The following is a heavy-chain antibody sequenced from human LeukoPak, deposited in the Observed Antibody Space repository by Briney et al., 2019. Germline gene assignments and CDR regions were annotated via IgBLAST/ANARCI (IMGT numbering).Heavy chain of an antibody. CDR1: GFTFSSYA. CDR3: ARVGATTIKYYYNYDMDV. D-gene: IGHD1-26*01. Sequence: PGGSLRLSCAASGFTFSSYAMHWVREAPGKGLEWVAVISYDGSNKYYADSVKGRFTFSRDNSKNTLYLQMNSLRAEDTAVYYCARVGATTIKYYYNYDMDVWGQGTTVTGSS. J-gene: IGHJ6*02. V-gene: IGHV3-30-3*01. CDR2: ISYDGSNK.